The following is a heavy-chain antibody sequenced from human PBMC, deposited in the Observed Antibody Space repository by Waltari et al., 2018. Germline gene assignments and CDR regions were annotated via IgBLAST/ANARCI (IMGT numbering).Heavy chain of an antibody. V-gene: IGHV4-34*01. J-gene: IGHJ4*02. D-gene: IGHD3-22*01. CDR3: ASARVYDSSVYFDY. CDR1: GGSFSGYY. CDR2: SNHRRST. Sequence: VQLQQWGAGLLKPSVTLCLTCAVSGGSFSGYYWSWIRQPPGPWREWIGESNHRRSTNYTPSLKSRVTIAVDTSKNQFSLKLSSVTAADTAVYYCASARVYDSSVYFDYWGQGTLVTVAS.